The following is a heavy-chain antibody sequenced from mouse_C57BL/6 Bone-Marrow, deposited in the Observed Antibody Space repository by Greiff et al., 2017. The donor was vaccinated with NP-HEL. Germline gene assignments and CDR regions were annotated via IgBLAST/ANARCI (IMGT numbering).Heavy chain of an antibody. J-gene: IGHJ2*01. CDR2: INPNNGGT. CDR1: GYTFTDYY. Sequence: EVQLQQSGPELVKPGASVKISCKASGYTFTDYYMNWVKQSHGKSLEWIGDINPNNGGTSYNQKFKGKATLTVDKSSSTAYMERRSLTSEDSAVYYCHYYYGSSYVDYWGQGTTLTVSS. D-gene: IGHD1-1*01. V-gene: IGHV1-26*01. CDR3: HYYYGSSYVDY.